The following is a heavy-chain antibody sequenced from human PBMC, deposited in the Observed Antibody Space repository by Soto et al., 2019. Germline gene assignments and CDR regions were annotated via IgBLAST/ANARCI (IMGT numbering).Heavy chain of an antibody. D-gene: IGHD2-2*01. V-gene: IGHV3-23*01. Sequence: EVQLLDSGGGLVQPGGSLRLSCAASGFTFSNYAMSWVRQAPGKGLEWVSTISGNGGSTYYADSVKGRFTISRENSKNMLFLQINSLRDDDSAVYYCAKRPASIITFDYWGQGTPVTVSS. CDR3: AKRPASIITFDY. CDR1: GFTFSNYA. J-gene: IGHJ4*02. CDR2: ISGNGGST.